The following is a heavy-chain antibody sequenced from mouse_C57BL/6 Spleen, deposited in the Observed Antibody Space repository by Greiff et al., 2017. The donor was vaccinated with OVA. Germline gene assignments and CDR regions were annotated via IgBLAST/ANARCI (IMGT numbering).Heavy chain of an antibody. CDR2: IWSGGST. CDR1: GFSLTSYG. D-gene: IGHD2-1*01. CDR3: ARSPYGNYLRMDY. J-gene: IGHJ4*01. Sequence: VQVVESGPGLVQPSQSLSITCTVSGFSLTSYGVHWVRQSPGKGLEWLGVIWSGGSTDYNAAFISRLSISKDNSKSQVFFKMNSLQADDTAIYYCARSPYGNYLRMDYWGQGTSVTVSS. V-gene: IGHV2-2*01.